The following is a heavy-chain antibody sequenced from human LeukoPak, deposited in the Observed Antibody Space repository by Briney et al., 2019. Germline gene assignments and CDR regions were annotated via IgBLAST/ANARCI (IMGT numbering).Heavy chain of an antibody. V-gene: IGHV3-7*05. CDR3: ATSGLVRGGDDY. J-gene: IGHJ4*02. D-gene: IGHD3-10*01. CDR2: IKQDGSEK. Sequence: PGGSLRLSCAGSGFTFSSYWMGWVRQAQGKGLEWVANIKQDGSEKYYLDSVKVRFTISRDNAKNSLYLQMNSLRAEDTALYYCATSGLVRGGDDYWGQGTLVTVSS. CDR1: GFTFSSYW.